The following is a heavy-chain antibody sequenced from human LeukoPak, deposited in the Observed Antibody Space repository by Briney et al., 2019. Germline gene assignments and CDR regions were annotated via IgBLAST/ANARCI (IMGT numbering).Heavy chain of an antibody. CDR3: ARVEGATHIDY. D-gene: IGHD1-26*01. Sequence: SETLSLTCAVYGEPFNGYYWNWIRQSPGKGLEWIGEINHSGSTNYNPSLKSRVTISVDTSKNQFSLKLNSVTAADTAVYYCARVEGATHIDYWGRGTLVTVTP. J-gene: IGHJ4*02. V-gene: IGHV4-34*01. CDR2: INHSGST. CDR1: GEPFNGYY.